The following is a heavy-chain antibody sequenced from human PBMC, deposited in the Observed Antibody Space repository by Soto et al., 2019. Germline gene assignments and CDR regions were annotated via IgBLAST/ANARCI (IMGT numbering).Heavy chain of an antibody. CDR3: ARDTDGLHY. CDR2: INTDGSIT. Sequence: EGSLKRSCVAFGLICSNYKMHWVRQAPGKGLVWVSRINTDGSITDYADSVKGRFTVSRDNPKNTLYLQMNSLRAEDTAVYYCARDTDGLHYWGQGTLVTVSS. J-gene: IGHJ4*02. CDR1: GLICSNYK. V-gene: IGHV3-74*01.